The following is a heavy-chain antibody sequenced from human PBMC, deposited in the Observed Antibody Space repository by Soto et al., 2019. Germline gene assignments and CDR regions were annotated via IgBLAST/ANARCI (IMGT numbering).Heavy chain of an antibody. Sequence: SETLSLTCTVSGGSISSYYLSWIRQPPGKGLEWIGYIYYSGSTNYNPSLKSRVTISVDTSKNQFSLKLSSVTAADTAVYYCARCPSVVVTTNCDYWGQGTLVTVSS. CDR3: ARCPSVVVTTNCDY. D-gene: IGHD2-21*02. CDR1: GGSISSYY. CDR2: IYYSGST. J-gene: IGHJ4*02. V-gene: IGHV4-59*01.